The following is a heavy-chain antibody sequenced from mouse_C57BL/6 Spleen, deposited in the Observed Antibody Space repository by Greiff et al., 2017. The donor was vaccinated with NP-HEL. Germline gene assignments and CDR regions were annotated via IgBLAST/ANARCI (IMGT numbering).Heavy chain of an antibody. V-gene: IGHV1-15*01. Sequence: QVQLQQSGAELVRPGASVTLSCKASGYTFTDYEMHWVKQTPVHGLEWIGAIDPETGGTAYNQKFKGKAILTADKSSSTAYMELRSLTSEDSAVYYCTRRGDYGSSYAMDYWGQGTSVTVSS. CDR3: TRRGDYGSSYAMDY. CDR1: GYTFTDYE. D-gene: IGHD1-1*01. CDR2: IDPETGGT. J-gene: IGHJ4*01.